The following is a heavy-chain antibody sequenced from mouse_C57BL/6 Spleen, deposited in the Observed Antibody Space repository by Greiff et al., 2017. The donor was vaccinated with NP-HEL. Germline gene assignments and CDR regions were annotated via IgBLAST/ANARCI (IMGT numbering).Heavy chain of an antibody. D-gene: IGHD1-1*01. Sequence: QVQLKQPGAELVRPGSSVKLSCKASGYTFTSYWMHWVKQRPIQGLEWIGNIDPSDSETHYNQKFKDKATLTVDKSSSTAYMQLSSLTSEDSAVYFCARWGTTTVVATRYFDVWGTGTTVTVSS. CDR1: GYTFTSYW. CDR2: IDPSDSET. CDR3: ARWGTTTVVATRYFDV. V-gene: IGHV1-52*01. J-gene: IGHJ1*03.